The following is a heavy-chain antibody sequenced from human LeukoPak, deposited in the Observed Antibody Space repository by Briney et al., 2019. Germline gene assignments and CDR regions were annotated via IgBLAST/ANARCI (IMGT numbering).Heavy chain of an antibody. CDR1: GFTFSSYG. D-gene: IGHD6-19*01. CDR3: AKDSAPYSSGWSDFDY. V-gene: IGHV3-30*02. CDR2: IRYDGSNK. J-gene: IGHJ4*02. Sequence: GGFLRLSCAASGFTFSSYGMHWVRQAPGKGLEWVAFIRYDGSNKYYADSVKGRFTISRDNAKNSLYLQMNSLRAEDMALYYCAKDSAPYSSGWSDFDYWGQGTLVTVSS.